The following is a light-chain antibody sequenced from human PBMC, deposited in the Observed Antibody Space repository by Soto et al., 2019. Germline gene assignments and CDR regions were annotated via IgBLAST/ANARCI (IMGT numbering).Light chain of an antibody. J-gene: IGKJ3*01. CDR1: QGISNY. V-gene: IGKV1-33*01. Sequence: DIQMTQSPSSLSASVGDRVTITCQASQGISNYLNWYQQKPGKAPKLLIYDASNLETGVPSRFSGNGSGTDFPFTISSLQPEDIATYYCQQYDNPPPLTFRPGTKVDIK. CDR3: QQYDNPPPLT. CDR2: DAS.